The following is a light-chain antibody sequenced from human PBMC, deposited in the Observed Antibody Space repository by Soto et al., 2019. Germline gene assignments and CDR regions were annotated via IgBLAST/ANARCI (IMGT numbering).Light chain of an antibody. CDR2: DVS. J-gene: IGLJ2*01. V-gene: IGLV2-11*01. CDR3: CSYAGSYVV. Sequence: QSALTQPRSVSGSPGQSVTISCTGTSSDVGGYNYVSWYQQHPGKAPKLMIYDVSKRPSGVPDRFSGSKSGNTASPTISGLQAEDEADYYCCSYAGSYVVFGGGTKLTVL. CDR1: SSDVGGYNY.